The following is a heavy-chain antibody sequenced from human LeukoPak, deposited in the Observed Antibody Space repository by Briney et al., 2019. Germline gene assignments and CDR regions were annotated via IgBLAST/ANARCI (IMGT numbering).Heavy chain of an antibody. J-gene: IGHJ2*01. CDR3: ARSRDGYNSDLFS. Sequence: SETLSLTCTVSGSSISSYYWSWIRQPPGKGLEWIGYIYTSGSTNYNLSLKSRVTISVDTSKNQFSLKLSSVTAADTAVYYCARSRDGYNSDLFSWGRGTLVTVSS. CDR2: IYTSGST. V-gene: IGHV4-4*09. CDR1: GSSISSYY. D-gene: IGHD5-24*01.